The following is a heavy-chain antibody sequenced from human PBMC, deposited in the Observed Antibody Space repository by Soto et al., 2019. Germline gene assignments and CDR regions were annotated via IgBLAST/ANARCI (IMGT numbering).Heavy chain of an antibody. J-gene: IGHJ6*02. CDR2: INPNSGGT. V-gene: IGHV1-2*04. CDR1: GYTFTGYY. Sequence: QVQLVQSGAEVKKPGASVKVSCKASGYTFTGYYMHWVRQAPGQGLEWMGWINPNSGGTNYAQKFQGWVTMTRDTTISTAYMELRRQRSDDTAVYYCARDLAVAGTVGSYGMDVWGQGTTVTVFS. D-gene: IGHD6-19*01. CDR3: ARDLAVAGTVGSYGMDV.